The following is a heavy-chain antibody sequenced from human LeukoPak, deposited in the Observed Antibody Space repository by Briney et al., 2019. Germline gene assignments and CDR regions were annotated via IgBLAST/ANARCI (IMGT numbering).Heavy chain of an antibody. J-gene: IGHJ4*02. CDR2: IYPRDGST. CDR1: GYTFTSNY. CDR3: TTNRAILTGSMFLNPGKMSK. D-gene: IGHD3-9*01. Sequence: ASVKVSCKASGYTFTSNYIHWVRQAPGQGLEWMGMIYPRDGSTSYAQKFQGRVTVTRDTSTSTVHMELSGLRSGDTAVYYCTTNRAILTGSMFLNPGKMSKWGQGTLVTVSS. V-gene: IGHV1-46*01.